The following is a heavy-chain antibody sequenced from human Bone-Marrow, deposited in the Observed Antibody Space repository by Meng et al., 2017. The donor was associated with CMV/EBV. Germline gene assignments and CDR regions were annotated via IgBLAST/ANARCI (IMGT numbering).Heavy chain of an antibody. CDR1: GFTFSSYA. CDR3: ARDGGPKEYQLLDYGMDV. J-gene: IGHJ6*02. CDR2: ILYDGSDE. D-gene: IGHD2-2*01. V-gene: IGHV3-30-3*01. Sequence: GESLKISCAASGFTFSSYAMHWVRQAPGKGLEWVVVILYDGSDEYNVDSVKGRFTISRDNSKNTLYLQMNSLIPEDTAVYYCARDGGPKEYQLLDYGMDVWGQGTTVTVSS.